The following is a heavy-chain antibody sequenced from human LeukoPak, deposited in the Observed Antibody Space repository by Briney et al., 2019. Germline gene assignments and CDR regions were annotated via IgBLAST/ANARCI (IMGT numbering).Heavy chain of an antibody. J-gene: IGHJ6*03. V-gene: IGHV4-38-2*02. Sequence: SETLSLTCTVSGYSISSGHYWGWIRQPPGKGLEWIGTIYHGGNTYYNPSLKSRVTISVDTSKNQFSLKLSSVTAADTAVYYCASARRRGSYYYYYYYMDVWGKGTTVTVSS. D-gene: IGHD5-12*01. CDR3: ASARRRGSYYYYYYYMDV. CDR1: GYSISSGHY. CDR2: IYHGGNT.